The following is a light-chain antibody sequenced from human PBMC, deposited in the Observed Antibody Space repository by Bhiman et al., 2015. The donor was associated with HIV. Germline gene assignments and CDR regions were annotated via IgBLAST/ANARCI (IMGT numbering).Light chain of an antibody. J-gene: IGLJ3*02. CDR1: NVGTNS. V-gene: IGLV3-21*04. Sequence: SPVLTQPLSVSVAPGRTATITCVGNNVGTNSVHWYRQRPGQAPQLVIVYPNDRPSGIPDRFSGSNSGNTATLTISRVEAGDEADYYCQVWDSSSNHPGVFGGGTKLTVL. CDR2: YPN. CDR3: QVWDSSSNHPGV.